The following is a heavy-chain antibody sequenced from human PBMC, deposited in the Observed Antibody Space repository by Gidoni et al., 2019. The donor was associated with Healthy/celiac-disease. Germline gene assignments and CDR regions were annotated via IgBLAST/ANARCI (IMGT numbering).Heavy chain of an antibody. D-gene: IGHD6-13*01. CDR1: GYSFTSYW. CDR3: ARLGGYSSSWLDAFDI. V-gene: IGHV5-10-1*03. CDR2: IDPSDSYT. Sequence: EVQMVQSGAAVKKPGESLRISCKGSGYSFTSYWISWVRQMPGKGLEWMGRIDPSDSYTNYSPSFQGHVTISADKSISTAYLQWSSLKASDTAMYYCARLGGYSSSWLDAFDIWGQGTMVTVSS. J-gene: IGHJ3*02.